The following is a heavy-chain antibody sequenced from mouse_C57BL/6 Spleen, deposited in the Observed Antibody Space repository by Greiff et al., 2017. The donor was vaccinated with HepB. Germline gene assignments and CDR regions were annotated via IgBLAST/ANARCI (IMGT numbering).Heavy chain of an antibody. Sequence: EVKLVESGGGLVKPGGSLKLSCAASGFTFSSYAMSWVRQTPEKRLEWVATISDGGSYTYYPDNVKGRFTISRDNAKNNLYLQMSHLKSEDTAMYYCAREGDDYEGDFDYWGQGTTLTVSS. CDR2: ISDGGSYT. V-gene: IGHV5-4*01. J-gene: IGHJ2*01. D-gene: IGHD2-4*01. CDR1: GFTFSSYA. CDR3: AREGDDYEGDFDY.